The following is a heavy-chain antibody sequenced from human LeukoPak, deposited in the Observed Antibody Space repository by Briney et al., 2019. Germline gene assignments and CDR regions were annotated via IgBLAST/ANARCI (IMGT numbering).Heavy chain of an antibody. CDR3: VRDGVGTIPYDL. CDR1: GFTFRNYW. D-gene: IGHD3-3*01. J-gene: IGHJ4*01. Sequence: GGAPRHSSAAPGFTFRNYWMNWVPQAPWKGLWCVSHINLVDGITTIYAASWRGRSTFSRANAKNTLYLQMSSLKDEDTPVYYCVRDGVGTIPYDLWGQGTLVTVSS. V-gene: IGHV3-74*01. CDR2: INLVDGITT.